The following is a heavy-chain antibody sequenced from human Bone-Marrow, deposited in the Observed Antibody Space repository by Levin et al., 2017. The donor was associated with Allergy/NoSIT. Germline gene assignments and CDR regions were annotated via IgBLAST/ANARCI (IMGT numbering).Heavy chain of an antibody. J-gene: IGHJ5*02. D-gene: IGHD3-3*01. CDR2: INPNSAGT. CDR3: ARTTIFGVAKDFDP. V-gene: IGHV1-2*06. CDR1: GYSFSLYE. Sequence: GASVKVSCTASGYSFSLYELHWVRQAPGQGLEWMGRINPNSAGTNLPQKLQGRLTMTWDTSINTAYLELSRLTPDDTAVYYWARTTIFGVAKDFDPWGQGTQVTVSS.